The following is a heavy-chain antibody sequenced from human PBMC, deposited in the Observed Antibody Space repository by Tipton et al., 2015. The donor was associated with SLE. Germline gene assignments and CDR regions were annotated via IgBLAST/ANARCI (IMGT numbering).Heavy chain of an antibody. D-gene: IGHD2-21*01. Sequence: TLSLTCIVSGDSISSSTYYWGWIRQPPGKGLEWIGHMYYSGYTYYSPSLESRVTISVDTSKNHLSLKLSSVTAADTAVYYCARDCDWGPLGYWGQGTLVTVSS. J-gene: IGHJ4*02. CDR2: MYYSGYT. V-gene: IGHV4-39*07. CDR3: ARDCDWGPLGY. CDR1: GDSISSSTYY.